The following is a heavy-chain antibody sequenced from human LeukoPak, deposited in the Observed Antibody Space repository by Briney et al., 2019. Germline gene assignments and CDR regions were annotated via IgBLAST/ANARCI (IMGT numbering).Heavy chain of an antibody. Sequence: SETLSLTCAVYGGSFSGYYWSWIRQPPGKGLEWIGEINHSGSTNYNPSLKSRVTISVDTSKNQFSLKLSSVTAADTAVYYCARVQTTVTWYYYYYMDVWGKGTPVTVSS. V-gene: IGHV4-34*01. CDR3: ARVQTTVTWYYYYYMDV. J-gene: IGHJ6*03. CDR2: INHSGST. D-gene: IGHD4-17*01. CDR1: GGSFSGYY.